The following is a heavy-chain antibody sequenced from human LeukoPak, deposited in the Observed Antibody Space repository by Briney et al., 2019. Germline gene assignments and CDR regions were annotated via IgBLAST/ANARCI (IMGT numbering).Heavy chain of an antibody. J-gene: IGHJ3*02. CDR2: ISSSSSYI. CDR1: GFTFSSYS. Sequence: PGGSLRLSCAASGFTFSSYSMNWVRQAPGKGLEWVSSISSSSSYIYYADSVKGRFTISRDNAKNSLYLQMNSLRAEDTAVYYCARAGLYYGSGEEAFDIWGQGTMVTVSS. CDR3: ARAGLYYGSGEEAFDI. V-gene: IGHV3-21*01. D-gene: IGHD3-10*01.